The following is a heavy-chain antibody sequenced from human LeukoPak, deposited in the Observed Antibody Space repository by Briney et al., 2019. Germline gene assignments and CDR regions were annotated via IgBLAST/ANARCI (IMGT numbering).Heavy chain of an antibody. CDR2: IWFDGSDK. J-gene: IGHJ4*02. Sequence: HAGGSLRLSCTASGFTVSSNEMSWVRQAPGKGLEWVAVIWFDGSDKYYADSVKGRFTISRDNSKNTLSLQMNSLRAEDTAVYYCARGGTWIQLCDYWGQGTLVTVSS. CDR3: ARGGTWIQLCDY. V-gene: IGHV3-33*08. CDR1: GFTVSSNE. D-gene: IGHD5-18*01.